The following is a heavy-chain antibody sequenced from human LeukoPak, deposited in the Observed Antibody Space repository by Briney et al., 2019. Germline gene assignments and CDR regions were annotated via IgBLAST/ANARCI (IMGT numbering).Heavy chain of an antibody. CDR2: IYYSVST. Sequence: SETLSLTCTVSGGSISSGGYYWSWIRQHPGKGLEWIGYIYYSVSTYYNPSLKSRVTISVDTSKNQFSLKLSSVTAADTAVYYCARAVNWNSHDAFDMWGQGTMVTVSS. D-gene: IGHD1-7*01. CDR3: ARAVNWNSHDAFDM. CDR1: GGSISSGGYY. V-gene: IGHV4-31*03. J-gene: IGHJ3*02.